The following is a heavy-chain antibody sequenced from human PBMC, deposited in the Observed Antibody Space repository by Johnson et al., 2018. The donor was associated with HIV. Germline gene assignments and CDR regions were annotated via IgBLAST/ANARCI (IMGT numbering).Heavy chain of an antibody. CDR2: ISYDGSNK. Sequence: VQLVESGGGVVQPGRSLRLSCAASGFTFSSYAMHWVRQAPGKGLEWVAVISYDGSNKYQADSVKGRFTISRDNSKNTLYLQMNSLRAEDTAVYYCATIWPGNFAFDIWGQGTVVTVSS. J-gene: IGHJ3*02. D-gene: IGHD2-2*02. CDR3: ATIWPGNFAFDI. V-gene: IGHV3-30*04. CDR1: GFTFSSYA.